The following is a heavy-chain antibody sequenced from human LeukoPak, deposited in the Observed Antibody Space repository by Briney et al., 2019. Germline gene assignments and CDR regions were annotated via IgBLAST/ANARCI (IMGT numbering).Heavy chain of an antibody. Sequence: SETLSLTCAVYGGSFSGYYWSWIRQPPGKGLEWIGEINHSGSTNYNPSLKSRVTISVDTSKNQFSLKLSSVTAADTAVYYCARVPVVVAATSDYYYYYGMDVWGQGTTVTVSS. CDR2: INHSGST. V-gene: IGHV4-34*01. CDR3: ARVPVVVAATSDYYYYYGMDV. D-gene: IGHD2-15*01. CDR1: GGSFSGYY. J-gene: IGHJ6*02.